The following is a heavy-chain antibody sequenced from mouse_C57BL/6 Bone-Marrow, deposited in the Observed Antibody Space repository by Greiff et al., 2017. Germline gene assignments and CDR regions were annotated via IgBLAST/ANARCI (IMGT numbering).Heavy chain of an antibody. Sequence: EVQLVESGGGLVQPKGSLKLSCAASGFSFNTYAMNWVRQAPGKGLEWVARIRSKSNNYATYYADSVKDRFTISRDDSESMLYLQMNNLKTEATAMYYCVRGGSSGLYFDVWGTGTTVTVSS. D-gene: IGHD1-1*01. J-gene: IGHJ1*03. V-gene: IGHV10-1*01. CDR2: IRSKSNNYAT. CDR3: VRGGSSGLYFDV. CDR1: GFSFNTYA.